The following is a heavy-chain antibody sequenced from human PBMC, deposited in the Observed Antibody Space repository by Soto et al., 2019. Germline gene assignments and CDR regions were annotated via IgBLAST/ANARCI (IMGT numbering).Heavy chain of an antibody. V-gene: IGHV4-59*04. Sequence: XXTLSLACTVSGGSISSYYWRWIRQPPGKGLEWIGYIYYSGSTYYNPSLKSRVTTSVDTSKNQFSLKLRSVTAANTAVHYCARSGGLQHIDYWGQGTLVTVSS. CDR1: GGSISSYY. CDR2: IYYSGST. D-gene: IGHD4-4*01. CDR3: ARSGGLQHIDY. J-gene: IGHJ4*02.